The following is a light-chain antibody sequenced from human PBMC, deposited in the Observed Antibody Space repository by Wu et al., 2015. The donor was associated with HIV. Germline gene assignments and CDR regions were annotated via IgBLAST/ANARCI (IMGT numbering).Light chain of an antibody. Sequence: EIVMTQSPATLSVSPGERATLSCRASQSISSKLVWYQQRPGQAPRLLIYGASTRATDIPARFSGSGSGTEFTLTISSMQSEDFAVYYCQQYHNWQTFGQGTKGEIK. CDR2: GAS. CDR1: QSISSK. V-gene: IGKV3-15*01. CDR3: QQYHNWQT. J-gene: IGKJ1*01.